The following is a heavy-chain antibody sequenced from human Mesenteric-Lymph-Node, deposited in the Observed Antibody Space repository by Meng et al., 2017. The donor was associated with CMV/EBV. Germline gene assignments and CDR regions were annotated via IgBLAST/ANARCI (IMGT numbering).Heavy chain of an antibody. CDR1: GGSISSYY. CDR2: IYYSGTT. CDR3: ASFTTVTPMYTFNI. V-gene: IGHV4-59*01. D-gene: IGHD4-11*01. J-gene: IGHJ3*02. Sequence: SETLSLTCTVSGGSISSYYWSWIRQPPGNGLEYIGYIYYSGTTNYNPSLKSRVTMSVDTSKNQFSLKLSSVTAADTAVYYCASFTTVTPMYTFNIWGQGTMVTVSS.